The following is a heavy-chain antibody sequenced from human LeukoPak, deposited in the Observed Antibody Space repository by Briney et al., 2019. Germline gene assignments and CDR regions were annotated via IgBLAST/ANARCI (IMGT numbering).Heavy chain of an antibody. CDR1: GFTVSHYV. D-gene: IGHD4-11*01. Sequence: GGSLRLSCAASGFTVSHYVMNWVRQAPGKGLEWVSVIYSGGSTYYADSVKGRFTISRDNTKNTLYLQMNSLRAEDTAVYYCARAYSNYALRYYYYYMDVWGKGTTVTVSS. CDR3: ARAYSNYALRYYYYYMDV. V-gene: IGHV3-53*01. J-gene: IGHJ6*03. CDR2: IYSGGST.